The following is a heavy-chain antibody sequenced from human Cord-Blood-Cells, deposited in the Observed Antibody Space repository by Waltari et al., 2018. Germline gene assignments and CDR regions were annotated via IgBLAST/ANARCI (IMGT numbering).Heavy chain of an antibody. CDR3: ARGRRYYYYYGMDV. V-gene: IGHV4-34*01. J-gene: IGHJ6*02. CDR1: GGSFSGYY. CDR2: IKHSGST. Sequence: QVQLQQWGAGLLKPSETLSLTCAVYGGSFSGYYWSWLRQPPGKGLEWNGEIKHSGSTNYNPSLKSRGTISLDTSKNQVSLKRSSGTAADTAVYYCARGRRYYYYYGMDVWGQGTTVTVSS.